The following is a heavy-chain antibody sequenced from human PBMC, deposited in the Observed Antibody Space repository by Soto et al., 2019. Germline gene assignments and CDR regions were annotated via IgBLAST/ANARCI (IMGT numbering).Heavy chain of an antibody. CDR2: ISYDGSNK. D-gene: IGHD3-10*01. Sequence: GGSLRLSCAASGFTFSSYGMHWVRQAPGKGLEWVAVISYDGSNKYYADSVKGRFTISRDNSKNTLYLQMNSLRAEDTAVYYCAKDRGTPAALDYWGQGTLVTVSS. V-gene: IGHV3-30*18. CDR3: AKDRGTPAALDY. J-gene: IGHJ4*02. CDR1: GFTFSSYG.